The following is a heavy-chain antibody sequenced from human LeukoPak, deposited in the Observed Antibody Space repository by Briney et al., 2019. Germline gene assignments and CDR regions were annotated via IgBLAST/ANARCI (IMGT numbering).Heavy chain of an antibody. CDR1: GGSFSGYY. CDR3: ASRGIYSGSYYSHGY. V-gene: IGHV4-34*01. Sequence: PSETLSLTCAVYGGSFSGYYWSWIRQPPGKGLEWIGEINHSGSTNYNPSLKSRVTISVDTSKNQFSLKLSSVTAADTAVYYCASRGIYSGSYYSHGYWGQGTLVTVSS. D-gene: IGHD1-26*01. J-gene: IGHJ4*02. CDR2: INHSGST.